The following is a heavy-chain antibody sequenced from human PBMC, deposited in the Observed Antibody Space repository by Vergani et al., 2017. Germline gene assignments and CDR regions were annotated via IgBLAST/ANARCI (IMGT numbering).Heavy chain of an antibody. CDR2: IYCSGST. CDR1: GGSISSSSYY. V-gene: IGHV4-39*07. Sequence: QLQLQESGPGLVKPSETLSLTCTVSGGSISSSSYYWGWIRQTPGKGLEWSGCIYCSGSTYYNPRLKSRVTISVDTSKNQFSLKLSSVTAADTAVYYCARRKIRIFGVVDAFEIWGQGTMVTVSS. CDR3: ARRKIRIFGVVDAFEI. D-gene: IGHD3-3*01. J-gene: IGHJ3*02.